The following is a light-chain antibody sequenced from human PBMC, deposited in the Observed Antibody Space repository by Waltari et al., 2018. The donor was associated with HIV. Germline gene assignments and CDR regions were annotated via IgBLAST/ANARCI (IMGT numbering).Light chain of an antibody. V-gene: IGLV1-44*01. Sequence: QSVLTQPPSASGTPGQRVTIPCYGSTSNLGRKTVTWYQQLPGTAPKLLIYSNNQRPSGVPDRFSGYKSGTSASLAISGLQSEDEADYYCATWDDSLNGVIFGGGTKLTVL. CDR2: SNN. J-gene: IGLJ2*01. CDR1: TSNLGRKT. CDR3: ATWDDSLNGVI.